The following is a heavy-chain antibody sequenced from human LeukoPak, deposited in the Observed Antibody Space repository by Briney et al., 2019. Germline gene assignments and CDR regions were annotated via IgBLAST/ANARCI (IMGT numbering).Heavy chain of an antibody. D-gene: IGHD2-2*01. CDR2: ISSSSSYI. Sequence: GGSLRLSCAASGFTFSSYSMNWVRQAPGKGLEWVSSISSSSSYIYYADSVKGRFTISRDNAKNSLYLQMNSLRAEDTAVYYCARVTPSRVPADNLGAFDIWGQGTMVTVSS. J-gene: IGHJ3*02. V-gene: IGHV3-21*01. CDR1: GFTFSSYS. CDR3: ARVTPSRVPADNLGAFDI.